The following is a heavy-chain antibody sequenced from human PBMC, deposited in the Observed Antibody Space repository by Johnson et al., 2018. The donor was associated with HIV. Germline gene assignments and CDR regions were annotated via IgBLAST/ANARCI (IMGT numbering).Heavy chain of an antibody. V-gene: IGHV3-30-3*01. D-gene: IGHD4-23*01. CDR2: ISYDGNNK. Sequence: QVQLVESGGGVVQPGRSLRVSCAASGFTFSSYAMHWVRQAPGKGLEWVAVISYDGNNKYSADSVKGRFTISRDNSKNTLYLQMNSLRAEDTAVYYCARIVRMTTVVIGDAFDIWGQGTKVTVSS. CDR3: ARIVRMTTVVIGDAFDI. CDR1: GFTFSSYA. J-gene: IGHJ3*02.